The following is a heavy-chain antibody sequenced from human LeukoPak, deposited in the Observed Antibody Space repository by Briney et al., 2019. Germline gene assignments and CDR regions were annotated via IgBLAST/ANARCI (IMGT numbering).Heavy chain of an antibody. Sequence: GGSLRLSCAASGFTFSSYEMNWVRQAPGKGLEWVSYISSSSSAIYYADSVKGRFTISRDNAKNSLYLQMNSLRAEDTAVYYCARDDDRRGWYEAAYFQHWGQGTLVTVSS. CDR2: ISSSSSAI. CDR1: GFTFSSYE. D-gene: IGHD6-19*01. V-gene: IGHV3-48*03. CDR3: ARDDDRRGWYEAAYFQH. J-gene: IGHJ1*01.